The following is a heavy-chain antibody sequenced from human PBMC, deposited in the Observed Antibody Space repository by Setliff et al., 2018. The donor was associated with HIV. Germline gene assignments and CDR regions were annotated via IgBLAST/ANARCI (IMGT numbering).Heavy chain of an antibody. J-gene: IGHJ6*03. D-gene: IGHD6-6*01. CDR1: GGTFGSYA. Sequence: SVKVSCKASGGTFGSYAISWVRQAPGQGLEWMGRIIPIFGTANYAQKFQGRVTITADKSTSTAYMELSSLRSEDTAVYYCARRAAGGSSPNDYMDVWGKGTTVTVAS. CDR2: IIPIFGTA. CDR3: ARRAAGGSSPNDYMDV. V-gene: IGHV1-69*06.